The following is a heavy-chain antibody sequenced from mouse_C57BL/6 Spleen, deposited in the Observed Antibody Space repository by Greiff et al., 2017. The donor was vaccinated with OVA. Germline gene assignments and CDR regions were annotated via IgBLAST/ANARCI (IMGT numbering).Heavy chain of an antibody. V-gene: IGHV1-82*01. Sequence: VQLVESGPELVKPGASVKISCKASGYAFSSSWMNWVKQRPGKGLEWIGRIYPGDGDTNYNGKFKGKATLTADKSSSTAYMQLSSLTSEDSAVYFCASRVYDYDENWGQGTLVTVSA. CDR2: IYPGDGDT. J-gene: IGHJ3*01. CDR3: ASRVYDYDEN. D-gene: IGHD2-4*01. CDR1: GYAFSSSW.